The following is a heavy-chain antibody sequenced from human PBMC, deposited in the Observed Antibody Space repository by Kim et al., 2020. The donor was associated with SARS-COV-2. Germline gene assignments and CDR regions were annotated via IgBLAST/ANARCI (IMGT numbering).Heavy chain of an antibody. J-gene: IGHJ6*01. CDR2: INSNGGTT. D-gene: IGHD1-20*01. V-gene: IGHV3-74*01. CDR1: GFTFSSYW. Sequence: GGSLRLSCAASGFTFSSYWMHWVRQAPGKGLVWVSRINSNGGTTSYADSVKGRFTISRDNDKSTVYLKKNSQSDENAGVYYCGGRRYTDTYYH. CDR3: GGRRYTDTYYH.